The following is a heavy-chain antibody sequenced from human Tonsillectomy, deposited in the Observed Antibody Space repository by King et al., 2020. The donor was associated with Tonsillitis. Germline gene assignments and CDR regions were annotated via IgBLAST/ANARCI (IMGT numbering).Heavy chain of an antibody. CDR2: INPNSDGT. CDR1: GYTFSGYY. D-gene: IGHD3-22*01. CDR3: AREVYYDSTGSLDY. Sequence: VQLVESGAEVKKPGASVKVSCTASGYTFSGYYIHWLRQAPGQGLEWMGYINPNSDGTNYAQKFQGRVTMTRDTSVSTAYMELSRLRSDDTAVYYCAREVYYDSTGSLDYWGQGTLVTVSS. J-gene: IGHJ4*02. V-gene: IGHV1-2*02.